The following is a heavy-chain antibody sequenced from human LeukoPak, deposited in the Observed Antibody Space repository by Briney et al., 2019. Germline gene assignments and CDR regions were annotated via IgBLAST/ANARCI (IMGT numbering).Heavy chain of an antibody. CDR3: ARGGDGWFGELLTY. V-gene: IGHV4-38-2*01. CDR1: GYSISSGYY. J-gene: IGHJ4*02. Sequence: PSETLSLTCAVSGYSISSGYYWGWIRQPPGKGPEWIGSIYHSGSTYYNPSLKSRVTISVDTSKNQFSLKLSSVTAADTAVYYCARGGDGWFGELLTYWGQGTLVTVSS. CDR2: IYHSGST. D-gene: IGHD3-10*01.